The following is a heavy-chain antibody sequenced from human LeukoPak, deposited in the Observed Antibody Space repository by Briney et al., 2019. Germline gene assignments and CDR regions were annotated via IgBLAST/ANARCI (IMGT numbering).Heavy chain of an antibody. CDR2: VNPNTGGT. D-gene: IGHD4-17*01. V-gene: IGHV1-2*02. CDR1: GYTFTAYY. CDR3: ARVSPYGDFDC. J-gene: IGHJ4*02. Sequence: ASVKVSCKASGYTFTAYYIHWVRQAPGQGLEWLGWVNPNTGGTNFAPKFQGRVTMTRDTSIRMTYMELTNLKSDDTAVYYCARVSPYGDFDCWGQGTLVTVSS.